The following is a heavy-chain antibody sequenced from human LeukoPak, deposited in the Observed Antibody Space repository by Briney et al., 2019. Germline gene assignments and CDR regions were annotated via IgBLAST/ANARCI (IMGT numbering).Heavy chain of an antibody. Sequence: GGSLRLSCAASGFTFSDYYMSWIRQAPGKGLEWVSYISSSGSTIYYADSVKGRFTISRDNAKNSLYLQMNSLRAEDTAVYYCATAPIAVAGDPLDYWGQGPLVTVSS. D-gene: IGHD6-19*01. CDR1: GFTFSDYY. J-gene: IGHJ4*02. V-gene: IGHV3-11*01. CDR3: ATAPIAVAGDPLDY. CDR2: ISSSGSTI.